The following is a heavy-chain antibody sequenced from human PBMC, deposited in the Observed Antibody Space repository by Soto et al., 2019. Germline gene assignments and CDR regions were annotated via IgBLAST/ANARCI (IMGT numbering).Heavy chain of an antibody. CDR2: SFYRGST. V-gene: IGHV4-39*01. CDR1: GGSISSRSHY. Sequence: QLQLQESGPGLVKPSETLSLTCTVSGGSISSRSHYWGWIRQSPGKHLEWIGSSFYRGSTHYNPSLKTRVTISVDTSKNQVSLKLDSVTAAYAAVYYWATADGFGVVTPFFEYWGQGILVTVSS. D-gene: IGHD3-3*01. CDR3: ATADGFGVVTPFFEY. J-gene: IGHJ4*02.